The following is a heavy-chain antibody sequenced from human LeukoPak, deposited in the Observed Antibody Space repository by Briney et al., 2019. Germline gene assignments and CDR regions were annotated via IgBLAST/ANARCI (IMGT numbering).Heavy chain of an antibody. CDR1: GVSFSGYY. Sequence: SESLSLSCAVSGVSFSGYYWSWIRQPPGKGLEWVWDINRSGSTNYNASLMSRVTISVDTSKTQFSQKLSTVPAADTAVYYCAGEAIAAAGNPHTGLDYWGQGTLVTVSS. V-gene: IGHV4-34*01. J-gene: IGHJ4*02. D-gene: IGHD6-13*01. CDR3: AGEAIAAAGNPHTGLDY. CDR2: INRSGST.